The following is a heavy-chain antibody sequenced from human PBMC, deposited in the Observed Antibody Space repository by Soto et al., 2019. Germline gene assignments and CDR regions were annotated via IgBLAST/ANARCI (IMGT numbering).Heavy chain of an antibody. CDR3: AKSPLTGTTALFDY. J-gene: IGHJ4*02. V-gene: IGHV3-30*18. D-gene: IGHD1-7*01. Sequence: PGGSLRLSCAASGFTFSSYGMHWVRQAPGNGLEWVAVISYDGSNKYYADSVKGRFTISRDNSKNTLYLQMNSLRAEDTAVYYCAKSPLTGTTALFDYWGQGTLVTVS. CDR1: GFTFSSYG. CDR2: ISYDGSNK.